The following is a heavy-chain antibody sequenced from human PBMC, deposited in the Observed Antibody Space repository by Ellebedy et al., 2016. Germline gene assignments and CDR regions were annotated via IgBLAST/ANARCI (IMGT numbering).Heavy chain of an antibody. V-gene: IGHV3-23*01. CDR2: ISGSGGST. J-gene: IGHJ6*03. CDR1: GFTFSSYA. Sequence: GESLKISCAASGFTFSSYAMSWVRQAPGKGLEWVSAISGSGGSTYYADSVKGRFTISRDNSKNTLYLQMNSLRAEDTAVYYCAKTGSSSLLYYYYYMDVWGKGTTVTVSS. CDR3: AKTGSSSLLYYYYYMDV. D-gene: IGHD6-6*01.